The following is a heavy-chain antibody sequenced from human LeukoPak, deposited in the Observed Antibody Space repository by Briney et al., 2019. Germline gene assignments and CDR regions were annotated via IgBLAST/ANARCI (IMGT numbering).Heavy chain of an antibody. CDR3: ARVRRGITMVRGPMDV. J-gene: IGHJ6*03. D-gene: IGHD3-10*01. V-gene: IGHV4-34*01. CDR2: INHSGST. Sequence: SETLSLTCAVYGGSFSGYYWSWIRQPPGKGLEWIGEINHSGSTNYNPSLKSRVTISVDTSKNQFSLKLSSVTAADTAVYYCARVRRGITMVRGPMDVWGKGTTVTISS. CDR1: GGSFSGYY.